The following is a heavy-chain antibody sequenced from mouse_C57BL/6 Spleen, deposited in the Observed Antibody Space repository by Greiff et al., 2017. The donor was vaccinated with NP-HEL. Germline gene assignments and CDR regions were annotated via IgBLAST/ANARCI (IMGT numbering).Heavy chain of an antibody. J-gene: IGHJ3*01. Sequence: EVKLVESGGGLVKPGGSLKLSCAASGFTFSSYAMSWVRQTPEKRLAWVATISDGGSYTYYPDNVKGRFTISRDNAKNNLYLQMSHLKSEDTAMYYCARGGFAYWGQGTLVTVSA. V-gene: IGHV5-4*03. CDR1: GFTFSSYA. CDR2: ISDGGSYT. CDR3: ARGGFAY.